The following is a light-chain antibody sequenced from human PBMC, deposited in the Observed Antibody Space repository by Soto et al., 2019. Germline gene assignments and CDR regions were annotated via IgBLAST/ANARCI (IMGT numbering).Light chain of an antibody. J-gene: IGKJ3*01. CDR2: DAS. V-gene: IGKV1-13*02. Sequence: AIPLTQSPSSLSASVGDRVTITCRASQGISSALAWYQQKPGQAPKLLIYDASSLESGVPSRFSGSGSGTDFALTISSLQPEDFATYCCQQFNSYPRTFGPGTKVDI. CDR3: QQFNSYPRT. CDR1: QGISSA.